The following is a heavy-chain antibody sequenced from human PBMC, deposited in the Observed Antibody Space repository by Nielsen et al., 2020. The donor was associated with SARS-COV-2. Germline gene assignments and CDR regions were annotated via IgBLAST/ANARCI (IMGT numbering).Heavy chain of an antibody. V-gene: IGHV3-64*01. CDR2: ISSNGGST. J-gene: IGHJ4*02. D-gene: IGHD1-26*01. CDR3: ARTLVGAPDY. Sequence: GGSLRLSCAASGFTFSSYAMHWVRQAPGKGLEYVSAISSNGGSTYYANSVKGRFTISRDNSKNTLYLQMGSLRAEDMAVYYCARTLVGAPDYWGQGTLVTVSS. CDR1: GFTFSSYA.